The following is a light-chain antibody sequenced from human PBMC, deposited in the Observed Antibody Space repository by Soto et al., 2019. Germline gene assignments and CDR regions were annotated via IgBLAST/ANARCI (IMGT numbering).Light chain of an antibody. CDR1: QSVNSN. Sequence: EIVLTQSPATLSVSPGERATLSCRASQSVNSNLAWYQQKSGQAPRLLIYDASNRATGTPARFSGGGSGTDFILTISRLEPEDFAVYYCQQFSSYPLTFGGGTKVDIK. V-gene: IGKV3-11*01. CDR2: DAS. CDR3: QQFSSYPLT. J-gene: IGKJ4*01.